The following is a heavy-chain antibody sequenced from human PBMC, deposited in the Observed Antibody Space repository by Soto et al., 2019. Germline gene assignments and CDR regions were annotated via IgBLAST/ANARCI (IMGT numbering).Heavy chain of an antibody. D-gene: IGHD1-26*01. J-gene: IGHJ6*03. CDR2: IIPIVGLT. Sequence: QVQLLNSGSEVKKPGSSVKVSCRASGGSLSSYPVTWVRQAPGQGLEWMGRIIPIVGLTNYAQKFQGRVTITADKSTSATYMELSSLRSDDTAVYYCARPPGGHDAGGNYMDVWGKVTMVIVSS. V-gene: IGHV1-69*02. CDR3: ARPPGGHDAGGNYMDV. CDR1: GGSLSSYP.